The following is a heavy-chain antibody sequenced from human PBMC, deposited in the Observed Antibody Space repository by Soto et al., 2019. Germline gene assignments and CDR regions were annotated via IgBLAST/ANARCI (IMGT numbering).Heavy chain of an antibody. CDR1: GFTFSSSG. CDR2: ISYDGSNK. V-gene: IGHV3-30*18. D-gene: IGHD1-26*01. CDR3: AKDKVIVGATPHY. J-gene: IGHJ4*02. Sequence: QVQLVESGGGVVQPGRSLRLSCAASGFTFSSSGMHWVRQDPGKGLGRVAVISYDGSNKYYADSVKGRFTISRDNSKNTLYMQMNSLRAEDTAVYYCAKDKVIVGATPHYWGQGTLVTVSS.